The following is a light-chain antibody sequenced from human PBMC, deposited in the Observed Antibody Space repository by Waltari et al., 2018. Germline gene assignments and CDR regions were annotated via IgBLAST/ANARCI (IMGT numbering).Light chain of an antibody. J-gene: IGKJ1*01. CDR3: RQRNSYQWT. CDR2: AAS. CDR1: QGISNY. Sequence: IQLTHSLPSLSAPVGDRVTITCRASQGISNYLAWYQQKPGKAPKLLIYAASTLQSGVPSALSDSGAGTDYTLTSSSLQPGYVATYYCRQRNSYQWTFGQGTKVEIK. V-gene: IGKV1-9*01.